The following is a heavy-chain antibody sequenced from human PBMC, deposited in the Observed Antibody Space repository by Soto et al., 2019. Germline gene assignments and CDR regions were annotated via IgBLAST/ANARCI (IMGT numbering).Heavy chain of an antibody. CDR3: ARDDFWSGYYNFPLDY. D-gene: IGHD3-3*01. J-gene: IGHJ4*02. CDR1: GFTFSSYG. CDR2: IWYDGSNK. V-gene: IGHV3-33*01. Sequence: QVQLVESGGGVVQPGRSLRLSCAASGFTFSSYGMHWVRQAPGKGLEWVAVIWYDGSNKYYADSVKGRFTISRDNSKNTLYLQMNSLRAEDTAVYYCARDDFWSGYYNFPLDYWGQGTLVTVSS.